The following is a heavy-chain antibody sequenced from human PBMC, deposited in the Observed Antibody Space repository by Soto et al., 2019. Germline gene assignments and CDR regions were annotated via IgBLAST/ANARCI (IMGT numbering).Heavy chain of an antibody. J-gene: IGHJ4*02. V-gene: IGHV4-4*07. Sequence: ETLSLTCTVSGGSISSYYWSWIRQPAGKGLEWIGRIYTSGSTNYNPSLKSRVTMSVDTSKNQFSLKLSSVTAADTAVYCCARDPDILTGYYGFDYWGQGTLVTVSS. CDR2: IYTSGST. D-gene: IGHD3-9*01. CDR3: ARDPDILTGYYGFDY. CDR1: GGSISSYY.